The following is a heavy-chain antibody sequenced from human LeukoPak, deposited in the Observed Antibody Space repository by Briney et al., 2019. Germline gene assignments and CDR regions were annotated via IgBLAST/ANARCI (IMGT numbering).Heavy chain of an antibody. CDR1: GFTFSSYG. V-gene: IGHV3-30*02. Sequence: GGSLRLSCAASGFTFSSYGMHWVRQAPGKGLEWVAFIRYDGSNKYYADSVKGRFTISRDNSKNTLYLQMNSLRAEDTAVYYCAKGRPTRYSSSWQEYFQHWGQGTLVTVS. CDR2: IRYDGSNK. D-gene: IGHD6-13*01. J-gene: IGHJ1*01. CDR3: AKGRPTRYSSSWQEYFQH.